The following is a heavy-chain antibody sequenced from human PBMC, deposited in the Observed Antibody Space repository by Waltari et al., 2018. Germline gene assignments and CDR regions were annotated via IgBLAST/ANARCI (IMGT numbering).Heavy chain of an antibody. J-gene: IGHJ4*02. CDR3: ARGDRYCSGGSCYSTPFDY. V-gene: IGHV3-30*01. D-gene: IGHD2-15*01. CDR2: ISYDGSNK. CDR1: GFTFSSYA. Sequence: QVQLVESGGGVVQPGRSLRLSCAASGFTFSSYAMHWVRQAPGKGLEWVAVISYDGSNKYYADSVKGRFTISRDNSKNTLYLQMNSLRAEDTAVYYCARGDRYCSGGSCYSTPFDYWGQGTLVTVSS.